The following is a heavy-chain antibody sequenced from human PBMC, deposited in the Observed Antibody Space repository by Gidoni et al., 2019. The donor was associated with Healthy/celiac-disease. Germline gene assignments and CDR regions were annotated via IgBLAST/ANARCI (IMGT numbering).Heavy chain of an antibody. V-gene: IGHV3-33*01. J-gene: IGHJ4*02. CDR2: IWYDGSNK. CDR1: GFPFSSSG. CDR3: AREARGFKGGYSYGLADY. D-gene: IGHD5-18*01. Sequence: QVQLVESGGGVVQPGRSLRLSCAASGFPFSSSGMHWVRQAPGKGLEWVAVIWYDGSNKYYADSVKGRFTISRDNSKNTLYLQMNSLRAEDTAVYYCAREARGFKGGYSYGLADYWGQGTLVTVSS.